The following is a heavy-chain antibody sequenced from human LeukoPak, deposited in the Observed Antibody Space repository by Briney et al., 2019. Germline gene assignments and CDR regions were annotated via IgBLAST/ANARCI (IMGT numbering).Heavy chain of an antibody. D-gene: IGHD3-3*01. J-gene: IGHJ4*02. CDR2: ISGSGGST. Sequence: GGSLRLSCAASGFTFSSYAMSWVRQAPGKGLEWVSAISGSGGSTYYADSVKGRFTISRDNSKNTLYLQMNSLRAEDTAVYYCAKQSHDFWSGPPLGYWGQGTLVTVSS. CDR3: AKQSHDFWSGPPLGY. V-gene: IGHV3-23*01. CDR1: GFTFSSYA.